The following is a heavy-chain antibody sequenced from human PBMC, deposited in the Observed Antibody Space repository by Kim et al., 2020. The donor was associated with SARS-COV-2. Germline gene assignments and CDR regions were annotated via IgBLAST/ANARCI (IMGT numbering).Heavy chain of an antibody. CDR2: IWYDGSNK. Sequence: GGSLRLSCAASGFTFSSYGMHWVRQAPGKGLEWVAVIWYDGSNKYYADSVKGRFTISRDNSKNTLYLQMNSLRAEDTAVYYCARDPDDILTGYMNMSLSGNNYYGMDVWGQGTTVTVSS. CDR3: ARDPDDILTGYMNMSLSGNNYYGMDV. D-gene: IGHD3-9*01. CDR1: GFTFSSYG. J-gene: IGHJ6*02. V-gene: IGHV3-33*01.